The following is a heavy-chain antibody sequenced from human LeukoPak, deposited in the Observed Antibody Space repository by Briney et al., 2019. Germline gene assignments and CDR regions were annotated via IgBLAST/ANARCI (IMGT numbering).Heavy chain of an antibody. J-gene: IGHJ3*02. CDR3: ARVREWEEDAFDI. Sequence: PSETLSLTCTVSGGSISSYYWSWIRQPPGKGLEWIGYIYYSGSTNYNPSLKSRVTISVDTSKNQFSLKLSSVTAADTAVYYCARVREWEEDAFDIWGQGTMVTVSS. CDR1: GGSISSYY. D-gene: IGHD1-26*01. V-gene: IGHV4-59*01. CDR2: IYYSGST.